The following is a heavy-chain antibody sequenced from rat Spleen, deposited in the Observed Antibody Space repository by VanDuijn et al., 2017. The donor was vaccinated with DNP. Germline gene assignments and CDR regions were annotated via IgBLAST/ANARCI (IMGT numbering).Heavy chain of an antibody. Sequence: EEQLQESGPGLVRPSQSLSLTCSVTGYPITRSYRWNWIRKFPGNKLEWMGYINSAGSTNYNPSLKSRISITRDTSKNQFFLQVNSVTTEDTATYHCTRWPGYNPPYAMDAWGQGTSVTVSS. CDR2: INSAGST. J-gene: IGHJ4*01. V-gene: IGHV3-3*01. CDR1: GYPITRSYR. CDR3: TRWPGYNPPYAMDA. D-gene: IGHD1-4*01.